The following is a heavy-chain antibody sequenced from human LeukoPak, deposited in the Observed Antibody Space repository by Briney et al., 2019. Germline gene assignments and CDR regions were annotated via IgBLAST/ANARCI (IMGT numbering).Heavy chain of an antibody. D-gene: IGHD6-19*01. Sequence: GASVKVSCKASGGTFSSYAISWVRQAPEQGLEWMGGIIPIFGTANYAQKFQGRVTITTDESTSTAYMELSSLRSEDTAVYYCARGAVAGTVDWFDPWGQGTLVTVSS. CDR2: IIPIFGTA. CDR1: GGTFSSYA. V-gene: IGHV1-69*05. J-gene: IGHJ5*02. CDR3: ARGAVAGTVDWFDP.